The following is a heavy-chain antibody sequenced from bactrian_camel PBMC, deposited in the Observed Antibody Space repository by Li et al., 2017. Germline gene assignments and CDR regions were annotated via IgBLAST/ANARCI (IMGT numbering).Heavy chain of an antibody. D-gene: IGHD4*01. CDR3: ATSNSAYETTQFAD. CDR1: GYVFSRCG. J-gene: IGHJ4*01. Sequence: VQLVESGGGTVQAGGSLKLSCSAPGYVFSRCGMGWYRQSPGKQREWVSSLQPSGTTTYADSVKGRFAISRDKSDDTVYLEMLDLKPEDTALYYCATSNSAYETTQFADWGQGTQVTVS. V-gene: IGHV3S53*01. CDR2: LQPSGTT.